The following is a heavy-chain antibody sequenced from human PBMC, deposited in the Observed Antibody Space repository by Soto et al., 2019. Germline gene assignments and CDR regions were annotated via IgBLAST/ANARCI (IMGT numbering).Heavy chain of an antibody. CDR2: IYYSGST. D-gene: IGHD2-2*01. CDR3: ARDRVVPAVDYYYGMDV. J-gene: IGHJ6*02. CDR1: GGSISSGDYY. Sequence: SETLSLTCTVSGGSISSGDYYWSWIRQPPGKGLEWIGYIYYSGSTYYNPSLKSRVTISVDTSKNQFSLKLSSVTAADTAVYYCARDRVVPAVDYYYGMDVWGQGTTVTVSS. V-gene: IGHV4-30-4*01.